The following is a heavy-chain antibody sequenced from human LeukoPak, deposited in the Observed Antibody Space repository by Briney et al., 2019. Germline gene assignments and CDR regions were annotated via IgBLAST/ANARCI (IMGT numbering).Heavy chain of an antibody. V-gene: IGHV4-4*02. CDR2: VHKSGST. D-gene: IGHD1-26*01. CDR1: TDSIASNW. J-gene: IGHJ4*02. CDR3: AKEIVGAPTPGAY. Sequence: PSETLSLTCAVSTDSIASNWWSWVRQPPGKGLEWIGEVHKSGSTNYYPSLQSRVTISIDKSKNQIALELTSVTAADTAVYYCAKEIVGAPTPGAYWGQGILVTVSS.